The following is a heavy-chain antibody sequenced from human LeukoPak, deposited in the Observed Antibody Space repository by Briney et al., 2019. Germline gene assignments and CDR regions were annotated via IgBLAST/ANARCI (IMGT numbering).Heavy chain of an antibody. CDR1: GYSFTSYH. CDR2: MNPDSGKT. V-gene: IGHV1-8*01. Sequence: ASVKVSCKASGYSFTSYHFHWVRQATGQGLEWMGWMNPDSGKTGYSQKFQGRGTMTRNISISTAYMELSGLRSDDTAVYFCARGIAAAGTEDWGQGTLVTVSS. D-gene: IGHD6-13*01. CDR3: ARGIAAAGTED. J-gene: IGHJ4*02.